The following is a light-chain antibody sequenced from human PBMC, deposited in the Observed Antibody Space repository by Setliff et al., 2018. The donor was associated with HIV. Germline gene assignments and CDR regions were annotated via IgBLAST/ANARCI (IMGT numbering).Light chain of an antibody. CDR2: EVS. J-gene: IGLJ1*01. CDR3: SSYTSSFTRV. Sequence: QSALTQPASVSGSPGQSITVSCTDIDPYNSVSWYQQLPGKAPKLILYEVSVRPSGISHRFAGSKSDNTASLTISGLEAEDEADYYCSSYTSSFTRVFGTGTKV. CDR1: IDPYNS. V-gene: IGLV2-14*01.